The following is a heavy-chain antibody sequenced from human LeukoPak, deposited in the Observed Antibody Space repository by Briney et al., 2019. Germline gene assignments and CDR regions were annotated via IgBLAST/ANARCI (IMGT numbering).Heavy chain of an antibody. CDR3: ARDRLGYSGSDY. Sequence: PGGSLRLSCAASGFTFTNYWMSWVRQAPGKGLELVANIKQDRSEKYYVDSVKGRFTISRDNAKNSLYLQMNSLRAEDTAVYYCARDRLGYSGSDYWGQGTLVTVSS. V-gene: IGHV3-7*01. J-gene: IGHJ4*02. CDR1: GFTFTNYW. CDR2: IKQDRSEK. D-gene: IGHD1-26*01.